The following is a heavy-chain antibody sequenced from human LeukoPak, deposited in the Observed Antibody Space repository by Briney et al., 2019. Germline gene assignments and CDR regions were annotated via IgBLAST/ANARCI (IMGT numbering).Heavy chain of an antibody. CDR2: IYYSGST. Sequence: SETLSLTCAVYGGSFSGYYWSWIRQPPGKGLEWIGYIYYSGSTNYNPSLKSRVTISVDTSKNQFSLKLSSVTAADTAVYYCASDTYYYGSGSYYGWFDYWGQGTLVTVSS. CDR3: ASDTYYYGSGSYYGWFDY. CDR1: GGSFSGYY. V-gene: IGHV4-59*01. D-gene: IGHD3-10*01. J-gene: IGHJ4*02.